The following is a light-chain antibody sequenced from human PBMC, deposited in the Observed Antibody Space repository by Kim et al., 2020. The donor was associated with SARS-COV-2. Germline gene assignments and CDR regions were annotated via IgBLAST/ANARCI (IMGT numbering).Light chain of an antibody. CDR3: CSYAGSSTFV. J-gene: IGLJ1*01. CDR1: SSDVGGYNL. CDR2: EVS. V-gene: IGLV2-23*02. Sequence: GQSSTISCTGTSSDVGGYNLVSWYQQHPGKAPKLMIYEVSKRPSGVSNRFSGSKSGNTASLTISGLQAEDEADYYCCSYAGSSTFVFGTGTKVTVL.